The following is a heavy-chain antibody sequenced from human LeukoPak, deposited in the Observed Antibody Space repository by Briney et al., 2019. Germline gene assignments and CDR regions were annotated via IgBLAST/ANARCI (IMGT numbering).Heavy chain of an antibody. J-gene: IGHJ4*02. CDR1: GFTFSSYA. CDR2: ISGSGGST. CDR3: ARVSGYSSGWYDY. D-gene: IGHD6-19*01. V-gene: IGHV3-23*01. Sequence: QPGGSLRLSCAASGFTFSSYAMSWVRQAPGKGLEWVSAISGSGGSTYCADSVKGRFTISRDNSKNTLFLQMNSLRAEDTAVYYCARVSGYSSGWYDYWGQGTLVTVSS.